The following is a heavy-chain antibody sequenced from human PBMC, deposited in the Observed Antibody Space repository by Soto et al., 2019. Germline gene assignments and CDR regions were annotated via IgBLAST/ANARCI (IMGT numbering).Heavy chain of an antibody. CDR3: ARDPVSKIVVVVAATPIYYGMDV. V-gene: IGHV1-8*01. Sequence: ASVKVSCKASGYTFTSYDINWVRQATGQGLEWMGWMNPNSGNTGYAQKFQGRVTMTRNTSISTAYMELSSLRSEDTAVYYCARDPVSKIVVVVAATPIYYGMDVWGQGTTVTVSS. CDR1: GYTFTSYD. CDR2: MNPNSGNT. J-gene: IGHJ6*02. D-gene: IGHD2-15*01.